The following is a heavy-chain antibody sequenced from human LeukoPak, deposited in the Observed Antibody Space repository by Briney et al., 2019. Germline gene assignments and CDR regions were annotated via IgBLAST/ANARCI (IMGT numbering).Heavy chain of an antibody. Sequence: SETLSLTFTVSGGSISSYYWSWIRQPPGKGLEWIGYIYYSGSTNYNPSLKSRVTISVDTSKNQFSLKLSSVTAADTAVYYCARAWIPQLAFDYWGQGTLVTVSS. CDR1: GGSISSYY. CDR3: ARAWIPQLAFDY. J-gene: IGHJ4*02. V-gene: IGHV4-59*01. D-gene: IGHD6-13*01. CDR2: IYYSGST.